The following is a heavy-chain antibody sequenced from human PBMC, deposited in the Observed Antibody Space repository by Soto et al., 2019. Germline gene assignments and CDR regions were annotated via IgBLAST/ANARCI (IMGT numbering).Heavy chain of an antibody. Sequence: QVQLVQSGAEVKKPGSSVKVSCKASGGTFSSYTISWVRQAPGQGLEWMGRIIPILGIANYAQQCQGRVTITADKSPSTAYLVLSRLRSEDTAVYYCARRIVVVTAHPGDAFDIWGQGTLVTVSS. J-gene: IGHJ3*02. V-gene: IGHV1-69*02. D-gene: IGHD2-21*02. CDR3: ARRIVVVTAHPGDAFDI. CDR2: IIPILGIA. CDR1: GGTFSSYT.